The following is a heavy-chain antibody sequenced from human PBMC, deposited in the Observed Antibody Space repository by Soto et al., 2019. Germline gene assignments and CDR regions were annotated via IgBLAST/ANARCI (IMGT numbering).Heavy chain of an antibody. D-gene: IGHD6-19*01. Sequence: EVQLLESGGGLVQPGGSLRLSCAASGFTFSSYAMSWVRQAPGKGLEWVSAISGSGGSTYYADSVKGRFTISRDISKNTLYLQMNSLRAEDTAVYYCAKDRVGSGWYGGDYYGMDVWGQGTTVTVSS. CDR1: GFTFSSYA. CDR3: AKDRVGSGWYGGDYYGMDV. CDR2: ISGSGGST. V-gene: IGHV3-23*01. J-gene: IGHJ6*02.